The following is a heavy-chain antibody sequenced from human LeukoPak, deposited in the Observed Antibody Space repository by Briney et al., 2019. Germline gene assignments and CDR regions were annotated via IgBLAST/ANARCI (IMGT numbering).Heavy chain of an antibody. Sequence: PSETLSLTCAVYGGSFSGYSWSWIRQTPGKGLEWIGEINHSGSTNYNPSLKSRVTISVDTSKNHFSLKLSSMTDADTAVYDCARGWLRSSIDFWGQGTLVTVSS. CDR2: INHSGST. J-gene: IGHJ4*02. V-gene: IGHV4-34*01. CDR3: ARGWLRSSIDF. CDR1: GGSFSGYS. D-gene: IGHD5-12*01.